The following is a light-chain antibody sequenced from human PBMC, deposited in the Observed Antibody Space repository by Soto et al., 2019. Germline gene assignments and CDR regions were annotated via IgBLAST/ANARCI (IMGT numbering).Light chain of an antibody. CDR1: QTVSNN. V-gene: IGKV3D-15*01. CDR3: QQYNNWPPWT. CDR2: DAS. Sequence: EIVMTQSPTAMSVSPGERATLSCKASQTVSNNLAWYQQKPGQAPRLLIYDASTRATGIPARFSGSGSGTDFTLTISSLQSEDFAVYYCQQYNNWPPWTFGQGTKVENK. J-gene: IGKJ1*01.